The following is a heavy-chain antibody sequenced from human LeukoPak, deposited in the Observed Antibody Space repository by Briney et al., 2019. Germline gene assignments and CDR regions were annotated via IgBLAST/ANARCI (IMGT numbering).Heavy chain of an antibody. V-gene: IGHV4-31*03. CDR2: IYYSGST. CDR3: ARGRAAAGFWSDP. CDR1: GGSISSGGYY. D-gene: IGHD6-13*01. Sequence: SQTLSLTCTVSGGSISSGGYYWSWIRQHPGKGLEWIGYIYYSGSTYYNPSLKSRVTISVDTSKNQFSLKLSSVTAADTAVYYCARGRAAAGFWSDPWGQGTLVTVSS. J-gene: IGHJ5*02.